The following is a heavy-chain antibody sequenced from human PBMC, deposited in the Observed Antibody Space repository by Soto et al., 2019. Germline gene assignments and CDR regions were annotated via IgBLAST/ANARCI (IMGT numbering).Heavy chain of an antibody. V-gene: IGHV3-23*01. CDR3: ARDVALEADDFFAY. CDR1: GFTFTSYG. Sequence: PGGSLRLSCTASGFTFTSYGMGWVRQAPGKGLQWVSTIRGDGGQTHYTDSVKGRFSISRDNSKNTVYLQMDSLRAEDTAMYFCARDVALEADDFFAYWPQGTQVTVSS. CDR2: IRGDGGQT. J-gene: IGHJ4*02.